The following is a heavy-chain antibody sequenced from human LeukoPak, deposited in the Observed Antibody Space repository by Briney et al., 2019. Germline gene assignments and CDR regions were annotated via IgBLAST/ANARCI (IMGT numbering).Heavy chain of an antibody. J-gene: IGHJ6*03. CDR1: GGSISSYY. V-gene: IGHV4-59*01. Sequence: PSETLSLTCTVSGGSISSYYWGWIRQPPGKGLEWIGYIYYSGSTNYNPSLKSRVTISVDTSKKQLSLKLSSVTAADTAVYYCARGYSYGPYYYYYYMDVWGKGTTVTVSS. CDR3: ARGYSYGPYYYYYYMDV. CDR2: IYYSGST. D-gene: IGHD5-18*01.